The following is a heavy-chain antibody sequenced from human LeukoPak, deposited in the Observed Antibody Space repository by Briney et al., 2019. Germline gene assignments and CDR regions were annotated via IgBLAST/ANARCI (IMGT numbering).Heavy chain of an antibody. D-gene: IGHD3-9*01. CDR1: GFTFSSYW. CDR2: IKQDGSEK. V-gene: IGHV3-7*01. Sequence: GGSLRLSCAASGFTFSSYWMSWVRQAPGKGLEWVANIKQDGSEKYYVDSVKGRFTISRDNAKNSLYVQMNSLRAEDTAVYYCAREDILTGYYYYGMDVWGQGTTVTVSS. CDR3: AREDILTGYYYYGMDV. J-gene: IGHJ6*02.